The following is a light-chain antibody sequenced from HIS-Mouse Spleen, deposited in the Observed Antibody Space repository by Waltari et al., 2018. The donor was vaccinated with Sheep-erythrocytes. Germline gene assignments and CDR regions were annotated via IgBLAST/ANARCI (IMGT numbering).Light chain of an antibody. V-gene: IGKV2-28*01. CDR2: LGS. CDR1: QSLLHSNGYNY. CDR3: MQALQTPWT. Sequence: DIVMTQSPLSLPVTPGEPASTSFRSSQSLLHSNGYNYLDWYLQKPGQSPQLLIYLGSNRASGVPDRFSGSGSGTDFTLKISRVEAEDVGVYYCMQALQTPWTFGQGTKVEIK. J-gene: IGKJ1*01.